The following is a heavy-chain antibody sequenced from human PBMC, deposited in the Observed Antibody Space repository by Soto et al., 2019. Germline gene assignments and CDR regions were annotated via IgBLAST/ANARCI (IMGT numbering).Heavy chain of an antibody. V-gene: IGHV3-23*01. D-gene: IGHD3-9*01. Sequence: GGSLRLSCAASGFTFSSYAMSWVRQAPGKGLEWVSAISGSGGSTYYADSVKGRFTISRDNSKNTLYLQMNSLRAEDTAVYYCAKDYDILTGYYCRGCYFDYWGQGTLVTVSS. CDR3: AKDYDILTGYYCRGCYFDY. J-gene: IGHJ4*02. CDR2: ISGSGGST. CDR1: GFTFSSYA.